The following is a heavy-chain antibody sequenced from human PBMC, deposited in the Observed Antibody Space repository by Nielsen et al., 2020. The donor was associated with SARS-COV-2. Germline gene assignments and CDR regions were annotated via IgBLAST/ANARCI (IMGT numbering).Heavy chain of an antibody. J-gene: IGHJ4*02. CDR3: ARDFSYYGDYVGY. CDR1: GFTFSSYA. CDR2: ISGSGGST. D-gene: IGHD1-26*01. Sequence: GESLKISCAASGFTFSSYAMSWVRQAPGKGLEWVSAISGSGGSTYYADSVKGRFTISRDNAKNSLYLQMNSLRAEDTAVYYCARDFSYYGDYVGYWGQGTLVTVSS. V-gene: IGHV3-23*01.